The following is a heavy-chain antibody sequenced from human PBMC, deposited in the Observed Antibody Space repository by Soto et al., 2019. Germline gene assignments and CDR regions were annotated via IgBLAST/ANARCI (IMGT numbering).Heavy chain of an antibody. CDR3: ARMVRGAPFDY. CDR1: GGSFSGYY. J-gene: IGHJ4*02. Sequence: QVQLQQWGAGLLKPSETLSLTCAVYGGSFSGYYWSWIRQPPGKGLEWIGEINHSGSTNYNPSLTSRVTISVDTSKNQVSLKLSSVTAADAAVYYCARMVRGAPFDYWGQGTLVTVSS. D-gene: IGHD3-10*01. V-gene: IGHV4-34*01. CDR2: INHSGST.